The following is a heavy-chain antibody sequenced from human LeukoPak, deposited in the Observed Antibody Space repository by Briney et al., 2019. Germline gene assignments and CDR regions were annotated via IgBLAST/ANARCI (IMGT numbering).Heavy chain of an antibody. D-gene: IGHD6-19*01. CDR1: GGSFSGYN. CDR2: INHNGST. V-gene: IGHV4-34*01. CDR3: ARGYSSGWKYYYYYYMDV. J-gene: IGHJ6*03. Sequence: PSETLSLTCAVYGGSFSGYNWSWICQPPGKGLEWIGEINHNGSTNYNPSLKSRVTISVDTSKIQFSLKLSSVTAADTAVYYCARGYSSGWKYYYYYYMDVWGKGTTVTVSS.